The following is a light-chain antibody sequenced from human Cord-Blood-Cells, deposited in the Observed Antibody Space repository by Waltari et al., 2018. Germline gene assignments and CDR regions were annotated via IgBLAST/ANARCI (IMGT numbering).Light chain of an antibody. CDR2: EGS. Sequence: QAALNQPASVSGSPGQSITISCTGTSSDVWSYNLVPWYQQHPGKAPKHMIYEGSKRPARVSNRFSGSKSGNTASLTISGLQAEDEADYYCCSYAVSSTYVVFGGGTKLTVL. CDR3: CSYAVSSTYVV. CDR1: SSDVWSYNL. V-gene: IGLV2-23*01. J-gene: IGLJ2*01.